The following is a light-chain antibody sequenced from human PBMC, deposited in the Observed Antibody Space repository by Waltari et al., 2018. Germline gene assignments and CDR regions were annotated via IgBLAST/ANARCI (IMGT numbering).Light chain of an antibody. CDR3: SSRNGRANQVV. V-gene: IGLV3-19*01. J-gene: IGLJ3*02. CDR2: GKD. CDR1: SLRTSY. Sequence: SSELTQDPAVSVALGQTVRFTCQGDSLRTSYASWYQVTPGQAPVLVIYGKDKRPSGSPDRISGYSSGTTSSLTITGAQAEDEADYYCSSRNGRANQVVFAGGTKVTVL.